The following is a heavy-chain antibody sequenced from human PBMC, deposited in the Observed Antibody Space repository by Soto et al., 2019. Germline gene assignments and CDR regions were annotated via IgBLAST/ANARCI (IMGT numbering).Heavy chain of an antibody. D-gene: IGHD2-2*01. J-gene: IGHJ5*02. V-gene: IGHV1-69*13. CDR1: GGTFSSYA. CDR2: IIPIFGTA. Sequence: SVKVSCKASGGTFSSYAISWVRQAPGPGLEWMGGIIPIFGTANYAQKFQGRVTITADESTSTAYMEPSSLRSEDTAVYYCAREPRPGAAIKSGYWFDPWGQGTLVTVSS. CDR3: AREPRPGAAIKSGYWFDP.